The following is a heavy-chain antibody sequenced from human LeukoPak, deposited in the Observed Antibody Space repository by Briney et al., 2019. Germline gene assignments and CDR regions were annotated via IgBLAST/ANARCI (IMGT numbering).Heavy chain of an antibody. CDR1: GGSINTFNHY. D-gene: IGHD1-26*01. V-gene: IGHV4-39*01. Sequence: SETLSLTCTVSGGSINTFNHYGGCFRHPPGKEQEWTRSIYYSGTTYYDASLNSRGAMSVDTYKNQFCLKVRSVTAADTAVYFCARLDWGARGSGSFDIWGQGTLVIVSS. CDR3: ARLDWGARGSGSFDI. CDR2: IYYSGTT. J-gene: IGHJ4*02.